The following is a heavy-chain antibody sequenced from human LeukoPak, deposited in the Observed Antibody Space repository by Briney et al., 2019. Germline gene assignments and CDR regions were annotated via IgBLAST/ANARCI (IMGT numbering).Heavy chain of an antibody. Sequence: SETLSLTCTVSGYSISSGYYWGWIRQPPGKGLEWIGSIYHSGSTYYNPSLKSRVTISVDTSKNQFSLKLSSVTAADTAVYYCAMVAEDSYERRGARHYYYYYYMDVWGKGTTVTVSS. J-gene: IGHJ6*03. CDR3: AMVAEDSYERRGARHYYYYYYMDV. CDR2: IYHSGST. D-gene: IGHD5-18*01. CDR1: GYSISSGYY. V-gene: IGHV4-38-2*02.